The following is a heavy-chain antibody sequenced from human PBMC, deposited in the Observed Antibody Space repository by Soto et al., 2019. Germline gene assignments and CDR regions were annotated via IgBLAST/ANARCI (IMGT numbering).Heavy chain of an antibody. CDR3: ARPHGGSSGWDNWFDP. D-gene: IGHD6-25*01. CDR2: IYYSGST. Sequence: SVTLSLTCTVSGGSISSYYWSWSRQPPGKGLEWIGYIYYSGSTNYNPSLKSRVTISVDTSKNQFSLKLSSVTAADTAVYYCARPHGGSSGWDNWFDPWGQGTLVTVSS. CDR1: GGSISSYY. V-gene: IGHV4-59*01. J-gene: IGHJ5*02.